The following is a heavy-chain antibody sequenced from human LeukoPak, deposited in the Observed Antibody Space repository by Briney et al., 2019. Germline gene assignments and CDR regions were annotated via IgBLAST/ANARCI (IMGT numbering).Heavy chain of an antibody. V-gene: IGHV1-8*01. Sequence: ASVKVSCKASGYTFTSYDINWVRQATGQGLGWMGWMNPNSGNTGYAQKFQGRVTMTRNTSISTAYMELSSLRSEDTAVYYCAIRYGSGEKYYYYYYMDVWAKGPRSPSP. CDR1: GYTFTSYD. J-gene: IGHJ6*03. D-gene: IGHD3-10*01. CDR2: MNPNSGNT. CDR3: AIRYGSGEKYYYYYYMDV.